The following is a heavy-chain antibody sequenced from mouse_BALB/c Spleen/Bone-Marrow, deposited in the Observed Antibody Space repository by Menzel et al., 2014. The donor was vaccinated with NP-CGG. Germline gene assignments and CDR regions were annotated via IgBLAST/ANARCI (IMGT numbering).Heavy chain of an antibody. CDR1: GFTFSSYT. J-gene: IGHJ2*01. CDR2: ISSGGSYT. D-gene: IGHD2-4*01. V-gene: IGHV5-6-4*01. Sequence: EVQVVESGGGLVKPGGSLKLSCAASGFTFSSYTMSWVRQTPEKRLEWVATISSGGSYTYYPDSVKGRFTISRDNAKNTLYLQMSSLKSEDTAMYYCTSMITGGYYFDYWGQGNTLTVSS. CDR3: TSMITGGYYFDY.